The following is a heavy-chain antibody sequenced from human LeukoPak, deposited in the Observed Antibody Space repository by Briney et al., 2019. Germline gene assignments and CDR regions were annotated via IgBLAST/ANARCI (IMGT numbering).Heavy chain of an antibody. CDR2: IYYSGST. CDR1: GGSISSSSYY. CDR3: ARDQAGTNNWFDP. D-gene: IGHD1-1*01. J-gene: IGHJ5*02. V-gene: IGHV4-39*07. Sequence: SETLSLTCTVSGGSISSSSYYWGWIRQPPGEGLEWIGSIYYSGSTYYNPSLKSRVTISVDTSKNQFSLKLSSVTAADTAVYYCARDQAGTNNWFDPWGQGTLVTVSS.